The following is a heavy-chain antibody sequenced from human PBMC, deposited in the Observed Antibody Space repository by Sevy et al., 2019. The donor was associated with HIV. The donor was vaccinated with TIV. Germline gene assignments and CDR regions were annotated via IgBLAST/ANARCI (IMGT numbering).Heavy chain of an antibody. CDR3: ARDRSYYGSGSYGWFDP. V-gene: IGHV1-46*03. J-gene: IGHJ5*02. CDR1: GYTFSNYY. Sequence: ASVKVSCKASGYTFSNYYMHWVRQAPGQGLEWVGIINPRGGSTNYAQTFQGRVTMTRDTSTSTVYMELSSLRSEDTAVYYCARDRSYYGSGSYGWFDPWGQGTLVTVSS. CDR2: INPRGGST. D-gene: IGHD3-10*01.